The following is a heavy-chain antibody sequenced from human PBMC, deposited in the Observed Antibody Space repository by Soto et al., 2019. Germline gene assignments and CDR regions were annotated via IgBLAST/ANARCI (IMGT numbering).Heavy chain of an antibody. CDR1: GASISSGDYY. CDR3: DRGPLRGLKYHSYSYGMDV. J-gene: IGHJ6*02. D-gene: IGHD6-6*01. V-gene: IGHV4-30-4*01. Sequence: SETLSLTCTVSGASISSGDYYWSWIRQPPGKGLEWIGYIYYSGSTYYNPSLKSRVTISLDTSKSQFSLNLSSVTAADTAVYYCDRGPLRGLKYHSYSYGMDVWGQGTTVTVSS. CDR2: IYYSGST.